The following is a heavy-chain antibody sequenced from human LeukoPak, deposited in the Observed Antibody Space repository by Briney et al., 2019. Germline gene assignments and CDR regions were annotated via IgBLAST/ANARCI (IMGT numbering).Heavy chain of an antibody. CDR2: IRYDGSNK. D-gene: IGHD3-22*01. CDR1: GFTFSTYG. Sequence: GGSLRLSCAASGFTFSTYGMHWVRQAPGKGLEWVAFIRYDGSNKYYADSVKGRFTISRDISKNTLYLQMNSLRAEDTAVYYCAGDHYYHASRGYLSFLKRGDYFDYWGQGALVTVSS. V-gene: IGHV3-30*02. J-gene: IGHJ4*02. CDR3: AGDHYYHASRGYLSFLKRGDYFDY.